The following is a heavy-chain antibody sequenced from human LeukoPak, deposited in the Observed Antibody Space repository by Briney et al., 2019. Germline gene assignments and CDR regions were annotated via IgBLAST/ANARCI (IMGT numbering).Heavy chain of an antibody. D-gene: IGHD3-22*01. J-gene: IGHJ4*02. Sequence: SETLSLTCAVSGGSISSSNWWSWVRQPPGKGLEWIGEINHSGSTNYNPSLKSRVTISVDTSKNQFSLKLSSVTAADTAVYYCARSHRYTYYYDSSGYYRLDYWGQGTLVTVSS. CDR2: INHSGST. CDR1: GGSISSSNW. V-gene: IGHV4-4*02. CDR3: ARSHRYTYYYDSSGYYRLDY.